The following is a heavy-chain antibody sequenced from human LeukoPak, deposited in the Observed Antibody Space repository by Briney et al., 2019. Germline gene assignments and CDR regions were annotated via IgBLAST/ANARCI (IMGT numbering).Heavy chain of an antibody. CDR1: GGSISSSSYY. CDR2: IYYSGST. J-gene: IGHJ4*02. D-gene: IGHD1-14*01. Sequence: PSETLSLTCTVSGGSISSSSYYWGWIRQPPGKGLEWIGSIYYSGSTYYNPSLKSRVTISVDTSKIQFSLKLSSVTAADTAVYYCARDGVSDEARIDYWGQGTLVTVSS. V-gene: IGHV4-39*07. CDR3: ARDGVSDEARIDY.